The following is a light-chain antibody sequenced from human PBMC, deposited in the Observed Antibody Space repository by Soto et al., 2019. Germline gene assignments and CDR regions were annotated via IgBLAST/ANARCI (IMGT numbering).Light chain of an antibody. J-gene: IGKJ1*01. V-gene: IGKV3-20*01. CDR1: QSVSSSY. CDR3: QQYGSSHWT. Sequence: DIVLTQSPGTLSFSPGARGTLACRSSQSVSSSYLAWYQQKPGQAPRLLIYGASSRATGIPDRFSGSGSGTDFTLTISRLEPEDFAVYYCQQYGSSHWTFGQGTKVDI. CDR2: GAS.